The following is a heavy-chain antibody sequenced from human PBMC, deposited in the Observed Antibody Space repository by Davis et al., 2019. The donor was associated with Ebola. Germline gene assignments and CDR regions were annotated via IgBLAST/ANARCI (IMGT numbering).Heavy chain of an antibody. V-gene: IGHV1-18*01. CDR3: ARATSVTMIVVVIGFDP. CDR1: GGTFSSYA. D-gene: IGHD3-22*01. Sequence: ASVKVSCKASGGTFSSYAISWVRQAPGQGLEWMGWISAYNGNTNYAQKFQGRVTMTRDTSISTAYMELSRLRSDDTAVYYCARATSVTMIVVVIGFDPWGQGTLVTVSS. CDR2: ISAYNGNT. J-gene: IGHJ5*02.